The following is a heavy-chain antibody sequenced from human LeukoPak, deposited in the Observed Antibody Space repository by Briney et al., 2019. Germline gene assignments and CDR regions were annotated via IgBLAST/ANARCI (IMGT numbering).Heavy chain of an antibody. J-gene: IGHJ4*02. CDR2: ISSSGSTI. CDR1: GYTFSSYA. Sequence: PGGSLRLSCAASGYTFSSYAMSWVRQAPGKGLERVSYISSSGSTIYYADSVKGRFTISRDNAKNSLYLQMNSLRAEDTAVYYCARDVSSGWYGDYFDYWGQGTLVTVSS. V-gene: IGHV3-48*04. CDR3: ARDVSSGWYGDYFDY. D-gene: IGHD6-19*01.